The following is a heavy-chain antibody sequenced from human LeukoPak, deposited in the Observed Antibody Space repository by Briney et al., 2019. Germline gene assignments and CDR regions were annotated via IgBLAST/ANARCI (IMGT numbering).Heavy chain of an antibody. CDR1: GFTFSNYA. CDR2: ISGSGGST. J-gene: IGHJ4*02. CDR3: ARDRPPYIAVAGTFDY. D-gene: IGHD6-19*01. V-gene: IGHV3-23*01. Sequence: GGSLRLSCAASGFTFSNYAVSWVRQAPGKGLEWVSAISGSGGSTYYADSVKGRFTISRDNAKNSLYLQMNSLRAEDTAVYYCARDRPPYIAVAGTFDYWGQGTPVTVSS.